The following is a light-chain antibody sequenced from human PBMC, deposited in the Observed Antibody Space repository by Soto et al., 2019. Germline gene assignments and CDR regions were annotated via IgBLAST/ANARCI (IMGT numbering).Light chain of an antibody. Sequence: DIQMTQSPSSLSASVGAIVTSTCRTSQGISDYLAWYQQIPGKVPKLLISAASTLQSGVPSRSSSRACVTGFPLTSRSLQTEYGATYDCQDYTYFPLFCGATKVEIK. J-gene: IGKJ4*01. V-gene: IGKV1-27*01. CDR2: AAS. CDR3: QDYTYFPL. CDR1: QGISDY.